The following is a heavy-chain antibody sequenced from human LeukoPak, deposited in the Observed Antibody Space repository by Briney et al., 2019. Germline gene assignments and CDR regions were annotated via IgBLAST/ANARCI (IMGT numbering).Heavy chain of an antibody. CDR3: AKHPKTPDIWHMAEYYFDY. V-gene: IGHV1-46*01. CDR2: INPSGGST. J-gene: IGHJ4*02. CDR1: GYTFTSYY. Sequence: ASVKVSCKASGYTFTSYYMHWVRQAPGQGLEWMGIINPSGGSTSYAQKFQGRVTMTRDTSTSTVYMELSSLRSEDTAVYYCAKHPKTPDIWHMAEYYFDYWGQGTLVTVSS. D-gene: IGHD5-12*01.